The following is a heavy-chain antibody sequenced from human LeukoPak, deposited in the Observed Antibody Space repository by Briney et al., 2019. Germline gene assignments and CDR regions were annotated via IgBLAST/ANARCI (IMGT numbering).Heavy chain of an antibody. CDR1: GYTFTSYG. CDR3: ARSYGSGSYYGHYYYMDV. V-gene: IGHV1-2*02. CDR2: INPNSGGT. J-gene: IGHJ6*03. Sequence: ASVKVSCKASGYTFTSYGISWVRQAPGQGLEWMGWINPNSGGTNYAQKFQGRVTMTRDTSISTAYMELSRLRSDDTAVYYCARSYGSGSYYGHYYYMDVWGKGTTVTISS. D-gene: IGHD3-10*01.